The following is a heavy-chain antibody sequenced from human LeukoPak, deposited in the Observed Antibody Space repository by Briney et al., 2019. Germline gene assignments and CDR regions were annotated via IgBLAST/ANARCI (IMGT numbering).Heavy chain of an antibody. J-gene: IGHJ4*02. Sequence: PSETLSLTCTVSGGSISSSSYYWGWIRQPPGKGLEWIGSIYYSGSTYYNPSLKSRVTIPVGTSKNQFSLKLSSVTAADTAVYYCARHVAGPNFDYWGQGTLVTVSS. CDR1: GGSISSSSYY. V-gene: IGHV4-39*01. CDR3: ARHVAGPNFDY. CDR2: IYYSGST. D-gene: IGHD6-13*01.